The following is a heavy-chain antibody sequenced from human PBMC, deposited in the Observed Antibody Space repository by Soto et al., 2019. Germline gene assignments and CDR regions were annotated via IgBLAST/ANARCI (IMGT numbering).Heavy chain of an antibody. D-gene: IGHD2-15*01. V-gene: IGHV1-69*12. CDR1: GGTFSSYA. J-gene: IGHJ4*02. CDR3: ARDRCSGGSCYPDY. Sequence: QVQLVQSGAEVKKPGSSVKVSCKASGGTFSSYAISWVRQAPGQGLEWMGGIIPIFGTANYAQKFQGRVTITADESTRTAYMELRSLRSEDTAVYYCARDRCSGGSCYPDYWGQGTLVTVSS. CDR2: IIPIFGTA.